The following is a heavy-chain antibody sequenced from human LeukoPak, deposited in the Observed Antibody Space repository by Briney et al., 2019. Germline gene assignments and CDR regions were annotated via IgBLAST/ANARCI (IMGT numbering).Heavy chain of an antibody. Sequence: PSETLSLTCTVSGGSTSSYYWSWIRQPPGKGLEWIGYMFRTGSTNYNPSLKSRVTITPDTSKNQFSLRLTSVTAADTAVYYCAREGTYGWYNWFDPWGQGTLVTVSS. CDR1: GGSTSSYY. V-gene: IGHV4-59*13. CDR2: MFRTGST. D-gene: IGHD6-19*01. CDR3: AREGTYGWYNWFDP. J-gene: IGHJ5*02.